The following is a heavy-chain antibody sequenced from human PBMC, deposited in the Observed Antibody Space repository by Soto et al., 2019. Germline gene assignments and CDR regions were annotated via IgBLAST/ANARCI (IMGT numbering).Heavy chain of an antibody. CDR2: IVPIFGTA. V-gene: IGHV1-69*13. Sequence: SVKVSCKASGGTFSSYAISWVRQAPGQGLEWMGGIVPIFGTANYAQKFQGRVTITADESTSTAYMELSSLRSEDTAVYYCARQRDTIFGVGYYYYGMDVWGQGTTVTVSS. CDR3: ARQRDTIFGVGYYYYGMDV. D-gene: IGHD3-3*01. J-gene: IGHJ6*02. CDR1: GGTFSSYA.